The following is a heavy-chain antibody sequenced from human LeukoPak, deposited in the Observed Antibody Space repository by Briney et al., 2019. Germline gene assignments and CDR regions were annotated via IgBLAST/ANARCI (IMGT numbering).Heavy chain of an antibody. CDR1: GFTFSSYN. J-gene: IGHJ4*02. V-gene: IGHV3-48*01. D-gene: IGHD6-13*01. CDR3: ARDPCSSSCYSDY. Sequence: GGSLRLSCAASGFTFSSYNMNWVRQAPGKGLEWVSYISSSSSTIYYADSVKGRFTISRDNAKNSLYLQMNSLRAEDTAVYYCARDPCSSSCYSDYWGQGTLVTVSS. CDR2: ISSSSSTI.